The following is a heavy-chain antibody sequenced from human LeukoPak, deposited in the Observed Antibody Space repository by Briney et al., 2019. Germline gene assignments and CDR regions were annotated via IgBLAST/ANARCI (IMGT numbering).Heavy chain of an antibody. J-gene: IGHJ4*02. V-gene: IGHV3-30*18. CDR2: ISYDGSNK. CDR3: AKGIVSTSAGGFDY. D-gene: IGHD2-2*01. Sequence: GGSLTLSCSASGFTFSYFGMHWLRQAPGKGLEWVAVISYDGSNKYYADSVKGRFTISRDNSTNTLYLQMNSLRTEDTAVYYCAKGIVSTSAGGFDYWGQGTLVTVSS. CDR1: GFTFSYFG.